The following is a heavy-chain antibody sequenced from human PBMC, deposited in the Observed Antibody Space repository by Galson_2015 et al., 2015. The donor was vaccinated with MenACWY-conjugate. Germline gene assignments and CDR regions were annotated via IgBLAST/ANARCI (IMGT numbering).Heavy chain of an antibody. CDR2: ISLSGSYI. V-gene: IGHV3-21*01. CDR3: ARNPGMPHAVYGIDI. Sequence: SLRLSCAASGFSFSDYSMNWVRQAPGKGLEWVSSISLSGSYIYYADSMKGRFTISRDNAKNSLYLQMNSLRAEDTAVYYCARNPGMPHAVYGIDIWGQGTPVTVSS. J-gene: IGHJ6*02. D-gene: IGHD2-2*01. CDR1: GFSFSDYS.